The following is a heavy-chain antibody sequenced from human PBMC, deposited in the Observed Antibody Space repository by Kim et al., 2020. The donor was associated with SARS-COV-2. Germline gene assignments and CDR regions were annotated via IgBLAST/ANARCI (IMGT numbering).Heavy chain of an antibody. CDR3: ARELLRAVGWEYYYYGMDV. Sequence: SETLSLTCAVYGGSFSGYYWSWIRQPPGKGLEWIGEINHSGSTNYNPSLKSRVTISVDTSKNQFSLKLSSVTAADTAVYYCARELLRAVGWEYYYYGMDVWGQGTTVTVSS. J-gene: IGHJ6*02. CDR1: GGSFSGYY. V-gene: IGHV4-34*01. CDR2: INHSGST. D-gene: IGHD1-26*01.